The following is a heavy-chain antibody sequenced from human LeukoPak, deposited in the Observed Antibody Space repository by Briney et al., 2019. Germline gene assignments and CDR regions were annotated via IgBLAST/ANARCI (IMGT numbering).Heavy chain of an antibody. CDR3: ARALKLWFGELLSFDY. J-gene: IGHJ4*02. Sequence: SETLSLTCAVYGGSFSGYYWSWIRQPPGKGLEWIGEINHSGSTNYNPSLKSRVTISVDTSKNQFSLKLSSVIAADTAVYYCARALKLWFGELLSFDYWGQGTLVTVSS. D-gene: IGHD3-10*01. CDR2: INHSGST. V-gene: IGHV4-34*01. CDR1: GGSFSGYY.